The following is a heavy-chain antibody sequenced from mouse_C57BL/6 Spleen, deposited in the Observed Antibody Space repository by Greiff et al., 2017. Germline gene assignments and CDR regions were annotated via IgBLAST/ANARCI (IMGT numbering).Heavy chain of an antibody. V-gene: IGHV1-54*01. Sequence: VQLQQSGAELVRPGTSVKVSCKASGYAFTNYLIEWVKQRPGQGLEWIGVINPGSGGTNYNEKFKGKATLTADKSSSTAYMQLSSLTSEDSAVYFCARLSNDNAMDYWGQGTSVTGSS. J-gene: IGHJ4*01. D-gene: IGHD2-12*01. CDR1: GYAFTNYL. CDR2: INPGSGGT. CDR3: ARLSNDNAMDY.